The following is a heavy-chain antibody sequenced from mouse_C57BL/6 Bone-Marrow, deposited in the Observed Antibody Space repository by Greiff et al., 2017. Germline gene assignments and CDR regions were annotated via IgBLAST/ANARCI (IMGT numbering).Heavy chain of an antibody. CDR3: SSFDGNYFDF. J-gene: IGHJ2*01. CDR1: GFNIKDDY. V-gene: IGHV14-4*01. Sequence: EVQLQQSGAELVRPGASVMLSCTASGFNIKDDYIHWVKQRPEQGLVWIGWIDPEIGDTEYASKFQGKATITSDTSSNTAYLQLSSLTSEDTAVYYCSSFDGNYFDFWGQGTPLTVAS. D-gene: IGHD2-3*01. CDR2: IDPEIGDT.